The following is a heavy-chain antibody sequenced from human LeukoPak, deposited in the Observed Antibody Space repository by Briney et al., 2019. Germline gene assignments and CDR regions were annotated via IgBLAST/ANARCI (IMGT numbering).Heavy chain of an antibody. D-gene: IGHD5/OR15-5a*01. Sequence: ASVKVSCKASGYTFTAYYMHWVRQAPGQGLEWMGKINPSDGSTRYAQKFQGRVTMTRDMSTSTVYMELSSLRSEDTAVYYCASSFYDLLVYFDYWGQGTLVTVSS. CDR2: INPSDGST. CDR3: ASSFYDLLVYFDY. V-gene: IGHV1-46*01. J-gene: IGHJ4*02. CDR1: GYTFTAYY.